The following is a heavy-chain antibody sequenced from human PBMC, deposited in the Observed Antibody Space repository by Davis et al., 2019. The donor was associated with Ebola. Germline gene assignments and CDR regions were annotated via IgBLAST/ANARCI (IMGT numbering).Heavy chain of an antibody. CDR1: GDSITSSSYY. J-gene: IGHJ4*02. CDR3: ARQSVYHYDT. CDR2: IYYSGRT. Sequence: MPSETLSLTCSVSGDSITSSSYYWGWIRQPPGKGLEWIGSIYYSGRTYYNPSLKSRVTMSVDTSKNQFSLRLTSVTAADTAVLYCARQSVYHYDTWGQGTLVTVSS. D-gene: IGHD3-22*01. V-gene: IGHV4-39*01.